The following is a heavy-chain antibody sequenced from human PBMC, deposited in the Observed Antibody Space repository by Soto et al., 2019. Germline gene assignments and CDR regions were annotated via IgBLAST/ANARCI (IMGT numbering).Heavy chain of an antibody. J-gene: IGHJ6*02. V-gene: IGHV1-69*13. CDR3: ARGNYDFWSGQTRNYYYYGMDV. CDR1: GGTFSSYA. CDR2: IIPIFGTA. D-gene: IGHD3-3*01. Sequence: SVKVSCKASGGTFSSYAISWVRQAPGQGLEWMGGIIPIFGTANYAQKFQGRVTITADESTSTAYMELSSLRSEDTAVYYCARGNYDFWSGQTRNYYYYGMDVWGQGTTVTVSS.